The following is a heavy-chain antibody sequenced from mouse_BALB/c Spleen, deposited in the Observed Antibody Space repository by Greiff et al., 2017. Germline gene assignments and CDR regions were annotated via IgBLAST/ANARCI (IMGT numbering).Heavy chain of an antibody. J-gene: IGHJ4*01. CDR3: ARLLGTTARGGAMDY. D-gene: IGHD1-2*01. Sequence: EVQLQESGPGLVKPSQSLSLTCTVTGYSITSDYAWNWIRQFPGNKLEWMGYISYSGSTSYNPSLKSRISITRDTSKNQFFLQLNSVTTEDTATYYCARLLGTTARGGAMDYWGQGTSVTVSS. CDR2: ISYSGST. CDR1: GYSITSDYA. V-gene: IGHV3-2*02.